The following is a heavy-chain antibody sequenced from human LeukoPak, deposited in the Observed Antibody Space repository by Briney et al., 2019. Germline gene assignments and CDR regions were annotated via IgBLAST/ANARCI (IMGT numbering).Heavy chain of an antibody. J-gene: IGHJ4*02. Sequence: GGSLRLSCAASGFTFDDYAMHWVRQAPGKGLEWVSLISGDGGSAYYADSVKGRFTISRDNSKNSLYLQMSSLKTEDTALYYCAKDKSSSRGRDSNLGYWGQGTLLTVSS. V-gene: IGHV3-43*02. CDR2: ISGDGGSA. D-gene: IGHD6-6*01. CDR3: AKDKSSSRGRDSNLGY. CDR1: GFTFDDYA.